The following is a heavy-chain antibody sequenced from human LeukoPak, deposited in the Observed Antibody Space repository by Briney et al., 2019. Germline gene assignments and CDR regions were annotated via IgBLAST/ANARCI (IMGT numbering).Heavy chain of an antibody. D-gene: IGHD6-19*01. J-gene: IGHJ1*01. CDR3: ARAGHSSLSLGYFEH. Sequence: SETLSLTCAVSDFSISSGYYWGWIRRPPGKGLEWIGSIFHSGSTNYNPSLKSRVTISVDTSKNQFSLKVRSVTTADTAVYFCARAGHSSLSLGYFEHWGQGTLVTVSS. CDR1: DFSISSGYY. V-gene: IGHV4-38-2*01. CDR2: IFHSGST.